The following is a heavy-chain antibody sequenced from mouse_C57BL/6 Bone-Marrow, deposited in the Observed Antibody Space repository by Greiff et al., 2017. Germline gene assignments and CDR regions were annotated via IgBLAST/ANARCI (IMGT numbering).Heavy chain of an antibody. CDR3: ANDLLWRGRYYYAMDF. Sequence: VQLQQPGPELVKPGASVKMSCKASGYTFTDYNMHWVKQSPGKSLEWIGYINPNNGGTNYNQKFKGKATLTVNKSSSTAYMKLRSLTSEKSAVYYSANDLLWRGRYYYAMDFWCQGTWVTVTS. CDR1: GYTFTDYN. CDR2: INPNNGGT. J-gene: IGHJ4*01. D-gene: IGHD2-1*01. V-gene: IGHV1-22*01.